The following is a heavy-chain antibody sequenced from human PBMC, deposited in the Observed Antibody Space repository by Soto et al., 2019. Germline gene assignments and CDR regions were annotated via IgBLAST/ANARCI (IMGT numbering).Heavy chain of an antibody. CDR3: ATLAPWGDHVFAVA. CDR1: GGSISSGGYS. D-gene: IGHD6-19*01. Sequence: SETLSLTCAVSGGSISSGGYSWSWIRQPPGKGLEWIGYIYHSGSTYYNPSLKSRVTISVDRSKIQFSLKLSSTTAADTAVYYCATLAPWGDHVFAVAWGQGTLVTVSS. J-gene: IGHJ5*02. V-gene: IGHV4-30-2*01. CDR2: IYHSGST.